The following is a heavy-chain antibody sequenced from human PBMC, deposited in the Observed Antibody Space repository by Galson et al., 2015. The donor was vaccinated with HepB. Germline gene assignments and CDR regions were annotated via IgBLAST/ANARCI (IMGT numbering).Heavy chain of an antibody. CDR2: INHSGST. V-gene: IGHV4-34*01. CDR3: ARGRSYDFWSALINWFDP. CDR1: GGSFSVSY. J-gene: IGHJ5*02. D-gene: IGHD3-3*01. Sequence: SETLSLTCAVYGGSFSVSYWSWIRQPPWKGLEWIGEINHSGSTNYNPSLKSRATISVDTSKNQFSLKLCSVTAADTAVYYCARGRSYDFWSALINWFDPWGQGTLVTVSA.